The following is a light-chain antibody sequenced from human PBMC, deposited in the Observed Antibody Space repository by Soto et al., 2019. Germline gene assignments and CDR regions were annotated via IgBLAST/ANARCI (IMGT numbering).Light chain of an antibody. CDR1: QSVSSNF. CDR3: RQYGTSLGFP. CDR2: GAS. Sequence: EIVLTQSPGTLSLSPGERATLSCRASQSVSSNFLAWYQEKLGQAPRLLIYGASKRATGIPDRFSGSGSGTDFTLTISRLEPEDFAVYYYRQYGTSLGFPVGGGTKVDIK. J-gene: IGKJ4*01. V-gene: IGKV3-20*01.